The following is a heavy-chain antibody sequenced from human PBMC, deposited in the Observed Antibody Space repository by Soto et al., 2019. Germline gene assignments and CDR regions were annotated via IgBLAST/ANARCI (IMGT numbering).Heavy chain of an antibody. V-gene: IGHV3-7*01. D-gene: IGHD3-10*01. Sequence: ELHLAESGGGLVQPGGSLRVSFTASGFTFRKYWMTWVLQSPGTGLEWVANINQNEGEKYYVDSVKGRFTISRDNAYNSLYLEMDNLRVDDSAVYFCERGLPPSSGGNFDSWGKGTLVSVSS. J-gene: IGHJ4*02. CDR3: ERGLPPSSGGNFDS. CDR1: GFTFRKYW. CDR2: INQNEGEK.